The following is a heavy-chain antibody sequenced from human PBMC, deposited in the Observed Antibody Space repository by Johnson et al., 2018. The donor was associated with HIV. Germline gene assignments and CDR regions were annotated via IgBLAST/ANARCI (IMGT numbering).Heavy chain of an antibody. J-gene: IGHJ3*01. V-gene: IGHV3-64*01. CDR3: SRAGLNYTLDAFYF. Sequence: VQLVESGGGLVQPGGSLRLSCAASGFTFSTYAMHWVRQAPGKGLEYVSAISSNGGSTYYANSVKGRFTISRDNSKNTLYLQLGSLRAEDLALYYCSRAGLNYTLDAFYFGGLGTLVTVSS. CDR1: GFTFSTYA. CDR2: ISSNGGST. D-gene: IGHD3-3*01.